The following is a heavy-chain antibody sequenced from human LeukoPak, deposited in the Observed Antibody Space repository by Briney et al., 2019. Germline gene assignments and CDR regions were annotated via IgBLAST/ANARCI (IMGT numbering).Heavy chain of an antibody. Sequence: PGGSLRLSCAASGFTFSSHGMSWVRQAPGEGLEWIAYASSSGATIFYADSVRGRFTISRDTAKSSLYLQMSSLRVEDTAIYYCVRGGRGRDDYFDYWGQGTQVTVSS. D-gene: IGHD3-10*01. J-gene: IGHJ4*02. V-gene: IGHV3-48*01. CDR2: ASSSGATI. CDR3: VRGGRGRDDYFDY. CDR1: GFTFSSHG.